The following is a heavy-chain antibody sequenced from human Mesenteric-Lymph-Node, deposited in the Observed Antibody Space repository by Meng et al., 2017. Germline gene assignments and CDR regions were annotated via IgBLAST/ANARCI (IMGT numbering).Heavy chain of an antibody. CDR3: ARDRGYGGNSDAFNI. CDR1: GGSISSGSYY. Sequence: SETLSLTCTVSGGSISSGSYYWSWIRQPAGKGLEWIGRIYTSGSTNYNPSLKSRVTISVDTSKNQFSLKLSSVTAADTAVYYCARDRGYGGNSDAFNIWGQGTMVTVSS. J-gene: IGHJ3*02. V-gene: IGHV4-61*02. D-gene: IGHD4-23*01. CDR2: IYTSGST.